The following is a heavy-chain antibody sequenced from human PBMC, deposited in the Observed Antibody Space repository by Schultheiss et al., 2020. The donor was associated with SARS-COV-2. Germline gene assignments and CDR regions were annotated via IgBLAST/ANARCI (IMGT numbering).Heavy chain of an antibody. CDR1: GFTFSSYA. Sequence: GGSLRLSCAASGFTFSSYAMHWVRQAPGKGLEWVAVISYDGSNKYYADSVKGRFTISRDNSKNTLYLQMNSLRAEDTAVYYCARAPDYDFWNYGMDVWGQGTTVTVSS. CDR3: ARAPDYDFWNYGMDV. D-gene: IGHD3-3*01. CDR2: ISYDGSNK. V-gene: IGHV3-30*04. J-gene: IGHJ6*02.